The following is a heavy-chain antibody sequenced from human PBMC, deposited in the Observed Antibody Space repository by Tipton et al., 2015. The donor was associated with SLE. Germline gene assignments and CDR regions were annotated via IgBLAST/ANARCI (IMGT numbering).Heavy chain of an antibody. J-gene: IGHJ6*03. V-gene: IGHV3-23*01. Sequence: SLRLSCAASGFTFSSYAMSWVRQAPGKGLEWVSAISGSGGSTYYADSVKGRFTISRDNSKNTLYLQMNSLRAEDTAVYYCAKEGGGSSGWYTGGTHYYMDVWGKGTTVTVSS. D-gene: IGHD6-19*01. CDR2: ISGSGGST. CDR3: AKEGGGSSGWYTGGTHYYMDV. CDR1: GFTFSSYA.